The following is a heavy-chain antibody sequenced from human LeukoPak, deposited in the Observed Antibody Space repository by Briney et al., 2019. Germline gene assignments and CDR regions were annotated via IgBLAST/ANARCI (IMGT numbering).Heavy chain of an antibody. D-gene: IGHD6-25*01. V-gene: IGHV3-33*01. Sequence: GRSLRPSCAASGSTSSHYGIHWVSQAPSKGLEWVAVIWSDENSKYYADSVKGRFIIFGDNSKNTVHLQMSSLRSEDTALYFCVRESETSGWFDHWGQGTLVTVSS. J-gene: IGHJ5*02. CDR2: IWSDENSK. CDR1: GSTSSHYG. CDR3: VRESETSGWFDH.